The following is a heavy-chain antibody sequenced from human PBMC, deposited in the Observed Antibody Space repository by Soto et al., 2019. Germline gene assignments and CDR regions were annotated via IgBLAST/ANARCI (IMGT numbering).Heavy chain of an antibody. Sequence: QVQLVESGGGVVQPGRSLRLSCAASGFSFSNYALHWVRQAPGKGLEWVAAISYDASNKYSADSVKGRFTISRDNSKNTPYLQMNSLRADDTAVYYCARDRGSESYYYSGMDVWGQGTTVTVSS. CDR2: ISYDASNK. D-gene: IGHD1-26*01. CDR3: ARDRGSESYYYSGMDV. CDR1: GFSFSNYA. J-gene: IGHJ6*02. V-gene: IGHV3-30-3*01.